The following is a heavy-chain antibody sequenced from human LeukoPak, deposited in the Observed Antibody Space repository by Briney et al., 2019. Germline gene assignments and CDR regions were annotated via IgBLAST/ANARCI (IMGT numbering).Heavy chain of an antibody. CDR1: GFTFSSYE. Sequence: GGSLRLSCAASGFTFSSYEMNWVRQAPGKGLEWVSYISSSGSTIYYADSVKGRFTISRDNAKNSLYLQMNSLRAEDTAVYYCARGRYCSGGSCYVMDAFDIWGQGSMVTVSS. V-gene: IGHV3-48*03. CDR2: ISSSGSTI. CDR3: ARGRYCSGGSCYVMDAFDI. D-gene: IGHD2-15*01. J-gene: IGHJ3*02.